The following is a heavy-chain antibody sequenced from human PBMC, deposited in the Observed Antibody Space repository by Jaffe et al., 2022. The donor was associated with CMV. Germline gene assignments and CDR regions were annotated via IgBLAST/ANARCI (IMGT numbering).Heavy chain of an antibody. D-gene: IGHD3-10*01. CDR3: ARGRGLWFGELFPFDY. CDR2: IKQDGSEK. Sequence: EVQLVESGGGLVQPGGSLRLSCAASGFTFSSYWMSWVRQAPGKGLEWVANIKQDGSEKYYVDSVKGRFTISRDNAKNSLYLQMNSLRAEDTAVYYCARGRGLWFGELFPFDYWGQGTLVTVSS. CDR1: GFTFSSYW. J-gene: IGHJ4*02. V-gene: IGHV3-7*01.